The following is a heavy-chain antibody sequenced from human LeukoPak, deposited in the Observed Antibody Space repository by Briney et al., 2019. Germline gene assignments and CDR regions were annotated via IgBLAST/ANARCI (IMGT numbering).Heavy chain of an antibody. Sequence: ASVKVSCKASGYTFTTYGISWVRQAPGQGLEWMGWISTYNGNTNYAQKLQGRVTMTTDTSTGTAYMELRSLRSDDTAVYYCARRGYCSSSSCAPFDYWGQGTLVTVSS. J-gene: IGHJ4*02. D-gene: IGHD2-2*01. CDR3: ARRGYCSSSSCAPFDY. V-gene: IGHV1-18*01. CDR1: GYTFTTYG. CDR2: ISTYNGNT.